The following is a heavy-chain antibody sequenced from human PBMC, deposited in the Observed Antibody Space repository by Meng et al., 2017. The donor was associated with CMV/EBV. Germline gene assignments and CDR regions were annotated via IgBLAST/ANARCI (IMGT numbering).Heavy chain of an antibody. Sequence: GESLKISCAASGFTFDDYGMSWVRQAPGKGLEWVSHINWSGGSTGYVDSVKGRFTIFRDNAKNSLYLQMNSLRAEDTALYYCARAQSGSYAPTPFDYWGQGTLVTVSS. CDR2: INWSGGST. V-gene: IGHV3-20*04. D-gene: IGHD1-26*01. CDR1: GFTFDDYG. J-gene: IGHJ4*02. CDR3: ARAQSGSYAPTPFDY.